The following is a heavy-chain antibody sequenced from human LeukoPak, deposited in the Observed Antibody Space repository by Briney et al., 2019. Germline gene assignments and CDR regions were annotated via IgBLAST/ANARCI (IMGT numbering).Heavy chain of an antibody. CDR3: AKDGGYYGSGIYSSNFMDV. D-gene: IGHD3-10*01. Sequence: GGSLRLSCAASGFTFSSYAMSWVRQAPGKGLEWVSAISGSGGSTYYADSVKGRFTISRDNSKNMVFLQMNSLRAEDTAVYYCAKDGGYYGSGIYSSNFMDVWGKGTTVTISS. CDR2: ISGSGGST. V-gene: IGHV3-23*01. CDR1: GFTFSSYA. J-gene: IGHJ6*03.